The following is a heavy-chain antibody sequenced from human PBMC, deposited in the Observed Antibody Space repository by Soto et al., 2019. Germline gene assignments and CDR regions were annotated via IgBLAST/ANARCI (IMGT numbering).Heavy chain of an antibody. D-gene: IGHD2-8*01. J-gene: IGHJ6*02. CDR2: IIPIFGTS. CDR1: GGTFSNYA. V-gene: IGHV1-69*13. CDR3: AREYGYGMDV. Sequence: GASVKVSCKASGGTFSNYAISWVRQAPGQGPEWMGGIIPIFGTSNYAQKFQGRVTITADESTSTACMELSSLGSEDTAVYYCAREYGYGMDVWGQGTTVTVSS.